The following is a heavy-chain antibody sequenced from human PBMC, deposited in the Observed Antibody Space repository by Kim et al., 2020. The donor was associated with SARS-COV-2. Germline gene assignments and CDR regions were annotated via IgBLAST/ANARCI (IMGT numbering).Heavy chain of an antibody. J-gene: IGHJ6*02. CDR1: GYTFTSYA. Sequence: ASVKVSCKASGYTFTSYAMHWVRQAPGQRLEWMGWINAGNGNTKYSQKFQGRVTITRDTSASTAYMELSSLRSEDTAVYYCARTVLPGTWWGYGMDVWGQGTTVTVSS. CDR3: ARTVLPGTWWGYGMDV. CDR2: INAGNGNT. D-gene: IGHD6-13*01. V-gene: IGHV1-3*01.